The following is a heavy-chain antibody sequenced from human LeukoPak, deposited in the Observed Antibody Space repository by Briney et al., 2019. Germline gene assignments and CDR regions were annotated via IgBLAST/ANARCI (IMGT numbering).Heavy chain of an antibody. V-gene: IGHV3-21*04. CDR1: GFTFSSYS. J-gene: IGHJ5*02. CDR3: AKSDNYGDYEGWFDP. Sequence: GGSLRLSCAASGFTFSSYSMNWVRQAPGKGLEWVSSISSSSSYIYYADSVKGRFTISRDNSKNTLYLQMNSLRAEDTAVYYCAKSDNYGDYEGWFDPWGQGTLVTVSS. CDR2: ISSSSSYI. D-gene: IGHD4-17*01.